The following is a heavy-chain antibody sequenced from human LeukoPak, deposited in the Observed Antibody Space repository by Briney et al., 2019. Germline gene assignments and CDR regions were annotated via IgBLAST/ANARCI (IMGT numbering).Heavy chain of an antibody. CDR1: GFGFNTYW. V-gene: IGHV3-74*01. D-gene: IGHD2-15*01. J-gene: IGHJ4*02. CDR3: ARDKVYSADY. Sequence: GGSLRLSCAASGFGFNTYWMHWVRQVPGKGLVWVSRINGDGTSTTYADSVKGRFTISRDNAKNTLYLQMNSLRAEDTAVYYCARDKVYSADYWGQGTLVTVSS. CDR2: INGDGTST.